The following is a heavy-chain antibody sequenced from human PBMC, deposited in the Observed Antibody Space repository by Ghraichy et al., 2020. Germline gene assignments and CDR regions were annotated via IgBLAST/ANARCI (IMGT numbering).Heavy chain of an antibody. J-gene: IGHJ2*01. CDR1: GGSFSGYY. V-gene: IGHV4-34*01. CDR3: ARGRRELRRFHL. Sequence: SETLSLTCAVYGGSFSGYYCSWIRNRPGQGLEWIGDINHSGITKSDPSLESRVTISIDTSKGQCSLKLRSVTAADTGVYYCARGRRELRRFHLWGRGTLVTVSS. CDR2: INHSGIT. D-gene: IGHD1-7*01.